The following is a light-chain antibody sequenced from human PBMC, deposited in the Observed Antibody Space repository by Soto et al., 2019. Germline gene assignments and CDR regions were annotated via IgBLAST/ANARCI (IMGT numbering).Light chain of an antibody. CDR1: QSISAW. CDR2: IAS. Sequence: DIQMTQSPSTLSASVGDRVSINCRASQSISAWLAWYQQKPGKAPKLLIYIASTLQGGVPSRFSGSGSGTDFSLTISSLQPEDVATYYCQYLNSFPLTCGGGTKVDIK. J-gene: IGKJ4*01. CDR3: QYLNSFPLT. V-gene: IGKV1-5*01.